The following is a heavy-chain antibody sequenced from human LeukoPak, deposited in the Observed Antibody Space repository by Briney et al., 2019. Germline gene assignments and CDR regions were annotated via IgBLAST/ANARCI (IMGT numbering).Heavy chain of an antibody. CDR2: ISYDGSNK. D-gene: IGHD1-20*01. J-gene: IGHJ6*03. CDR1: GFTFSSYG. Sequence: GESLRLSCAASGFTFSSYGMHWVRQAPGKGLEWVAVISYDGSNKYYADSVKGRFTISRDNSKNTLYLQMNSLRAEDTALYYCARVLKYNWTRKYYYYMDVWGKGTTVTVSS. CDR3: ARVLKYNWTRKYYYYMDV. V-gene: IGHV3-30*03.